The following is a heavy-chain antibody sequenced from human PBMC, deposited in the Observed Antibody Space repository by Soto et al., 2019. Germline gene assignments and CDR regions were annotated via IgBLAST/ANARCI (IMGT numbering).Heavy chain of an antibody. D-gene: IGHD3-10*01. CDR2: ISGSAGST. V-gene: IGHV3-23*01. CDR1: GFTFSSYA. Sequence: RGSLRLSCAASGFTFSSYAMSWVRQAPGKGLEWVSSISGSAGSTYYADSVKGRFTISRDNCKNTVYLQVNSLRAEDMALYYCAKDRYYYGSGSSPDYWGQRTLLSVSS. CDR3: AKDRYYYGSGSSPDY. J-gene: IGHJ4*02.